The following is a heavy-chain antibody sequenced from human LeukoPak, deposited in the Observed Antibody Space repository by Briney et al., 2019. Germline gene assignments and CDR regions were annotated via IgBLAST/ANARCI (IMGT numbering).Heavy chain of an antibody. CDR3: ARELSAFDI. V-gene: IGHV3-30-3*01. CDR2: FSSDGSTK. Sequence: QTGGSLRLSCVASGFTFSTYPMHWVRQAPGKGLEWVAVFSSDGSTKFYADSVKGRFTISRDNSKNTLYLQMNSLRVEDTAVYSCARELSAFDIWGQGTMVTVSS. CDR1: GFTFSTYP. J-gene: IGHJ3*02.